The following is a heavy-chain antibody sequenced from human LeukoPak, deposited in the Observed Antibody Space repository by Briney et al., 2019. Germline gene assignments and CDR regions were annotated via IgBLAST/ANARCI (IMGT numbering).Heavy chain of an antibody. J-gene: IGHJ6*03. CDR2: IYYRGST. V-gene: IGHV4-39*07. D-gene: IGHD4-23*01. CDR1: GGSISSSSYY. Sequence: SETLSLTCTVSGGSISSSSYYWGWIRQPPGKGLEWIGTIYYRGSTYNNPSLKCRVTISLDTSKNQFSLKLNSVTAADTAVYYCARASYGGNYYYYYMDVWGKGTTVTVSS. CDR3: ARASYGGNYYYYYMDV.